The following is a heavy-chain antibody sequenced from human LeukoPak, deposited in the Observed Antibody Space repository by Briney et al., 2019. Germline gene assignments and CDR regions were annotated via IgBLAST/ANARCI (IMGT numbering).Heavy chain of an antibody. D-gene: IGHD3-22*01. CDR1: GYTFTNYG. J-gene: IGHJ4*02. CDR3: AREGSLYNYDTSGYYFLDY. CDR2: ISAHSGNT. V-gene: IGHV1-18*01. Sequence: ASVKVSCKASGYTFTNYGITWVRQAPGQGLEWMGWISAHSGNTNYAQKLQGRVTMTTDTSTSTAYMELKSLRSDDTAVYYCAREGSLYNYDTSGYYFLDYWGQGSLVTVSS.